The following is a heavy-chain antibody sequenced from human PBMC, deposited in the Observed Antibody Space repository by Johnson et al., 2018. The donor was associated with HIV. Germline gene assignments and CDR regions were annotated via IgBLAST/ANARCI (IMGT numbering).Heavy chain of an antibody. D-gene: IGHD2-15*01. CDR3: ARAWSLGAFDI. CDR1: GFTFSSYG. CDR2: IWFDGSNK. V-gene: IGHV3-33*01. J-gene: IGHJ3*02. Sequence: QVQLVESGGGVVQPGGSLRLSCAASGFTFSSYGMHWVRQAPGKGLEWVAVIWFDGSNKYYADSVKGRFTISRDNSKNTLYLQMNSLRAEDTAVYYCARAWSLGAFDIWGQGTMVTVSS.